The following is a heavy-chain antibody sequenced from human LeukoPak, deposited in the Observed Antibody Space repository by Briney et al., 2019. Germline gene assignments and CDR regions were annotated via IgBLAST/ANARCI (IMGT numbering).Heavy chain of an antibody. D-gene: IGHD2-2*01. CDR2: ISGSGGST. CDR1: GCTFSGYV. V-gene: IGHV3-23*01. J-gene: IGHJ4*02. Sequence: NPGGSLRLSCAASGCTFSGYVMTWVRQAPGKGLEWVSGISGSGGSTYYADSVKGRFTISRDNSKNTLYLQMTSLRAEDTAVYYCAKAYCSSTSCYGDYRGQGTLVTVSS. CDR3: AKAYCSSTSCYGDY.